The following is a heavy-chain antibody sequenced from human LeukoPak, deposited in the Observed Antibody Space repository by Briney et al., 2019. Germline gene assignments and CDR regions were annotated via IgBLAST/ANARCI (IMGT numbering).Heavy chain of an antibody. V-gene: IGHV4-39*01. CDR2: IYYSGST. Sequence: KPSETLSLTCTVSGGSINSSSYYWGWIRQPPGKGLEWIVTIYYSGSTYYNPSLKSRVTISVDTSKNQFSLKLSSVTASDTAVYYCARRFAPSRNDAFDIWGQGTMVTVSS. CDR1: GGSINSSSYY. CDR3: ARRFAPSRNDAFDI. D-gene: IGHD3-10*01. J-gene: IGHJ3*02.